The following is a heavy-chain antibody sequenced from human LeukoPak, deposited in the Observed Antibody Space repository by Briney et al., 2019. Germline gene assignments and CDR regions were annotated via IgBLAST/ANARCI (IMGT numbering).Heavy chain of an antibody. V-gene: IGHV4-34*01. J-gene: IGHJ4*02. Sequence: PSETLSLTCAVYGGSFSIYYWSWIRQPPGKGLEWIGEINHSGSTNYNPSLKSRVTISVDTSKNQFSLKLSSVTAADTAVYYCARASTVVTWNFDYWGQGTLVTVSS. D-gene: IGHD4-23*01. CDR1: GGSFSIYY. CDR2: INHSGST. CDR3: ARASTVVTWNFDY.